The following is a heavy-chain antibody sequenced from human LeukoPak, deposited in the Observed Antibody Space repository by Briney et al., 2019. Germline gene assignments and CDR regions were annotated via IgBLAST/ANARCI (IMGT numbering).Heavy chain of an antibody. CDR3: ARDQGEVVPAAMGY. CDR1: GFTFSSYG. J-gene: IGHJ4*02. CDR2: ISYDGSNK. D-gene: IGHD2-2*01. Sequence: HPGRSLRLSCAASGFTFSSYGMHWARQAPGKGLEWVAVISYDGSNKYYADSVKGRFTISRDNSKNTLYLQMNSLRAEDTAVYYCARDQGEVVPAAMGYWGQGTLVTVSS. V-gene: IGHV3-30*03.